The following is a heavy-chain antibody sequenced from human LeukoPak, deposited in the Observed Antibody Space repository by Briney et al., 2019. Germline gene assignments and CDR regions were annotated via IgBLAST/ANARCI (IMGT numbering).Heavy chain of an antibody. CDR2: ISGSGGST. D-gene: IGHD6-13*01. V-gene: IGHV3-23*01. CDR3: ATAPNYSSSRLPFDY. J-gene: IGHJ4*02. CDR1: GFTFSSYA. Sequence: PGGSLRLSCAASGFTFSSYAMSWVRQAPGKGLEWVPAISGSGGSTYYADSVKGRFTISRDNSKNTLYLQMNSLRPDDTAVYYCATAPNYSSSRLPFDYWGQGTLVTVSS.